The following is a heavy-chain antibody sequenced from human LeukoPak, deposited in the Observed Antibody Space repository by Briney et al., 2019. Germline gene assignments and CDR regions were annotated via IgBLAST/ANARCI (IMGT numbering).Heavy chain of an antibody. Sequence: GGSLRLSCAASGFTFSSYGMHWVRQAPGKGLEWVAVIWYDGSNKYYADSVKGRFTISRDNSKNTLYLQMNSLREDDTAVYYCAKGLHASSWYGGSWGRGTLVTVSS. CDR3: AKGLHASSWYGGS. J-gene: IGHJ5*02. V-gene: IGHV3-33*06. CDR1: GFTFSSYG. D-gene: IGHD6-13*01. CDR2: IWYDGSNK.